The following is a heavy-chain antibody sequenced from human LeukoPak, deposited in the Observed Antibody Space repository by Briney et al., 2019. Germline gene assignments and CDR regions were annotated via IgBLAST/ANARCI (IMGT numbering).Heavy chain of an antibody. CDR3: ARDRWGL. Sequence: GGSLRLSCAASGFTFGSYWMSWVRQAPGKGLEWVANIKQDGSEKYYVNSVKGRFTISRDNAKNSLYLQMNSLRAEDTAVYYCARDRWGLGGQGTLVTV. CDR2: IKQDGSEK. CDR1: GFTFGSYW. J-gene: IGHJ4*02. D-gene: IGHD4-23*01. V-gene: IGHV3-7*01.